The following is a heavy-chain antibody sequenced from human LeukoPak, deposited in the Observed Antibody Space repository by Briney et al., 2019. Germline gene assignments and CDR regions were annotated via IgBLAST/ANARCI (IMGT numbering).Heavy chain of an antibody. J-gene: IGHJ4*02. D-gene: IGHD6-13*01. CDR1: GFTFSTYS. CDR2: ISSSSSYI. V-gene: IGHV3-21*01. Sequence: GGSLRLSCAASGFTFSTYSMNWVRQAPGKGLEWVSSISSSSSYIYYADSVKGRFTISRDNAKNSLYLQMNSLRAEDTAVYYCARSASSSWYDFDFDYWGQGTLVTVSS. CDR3: ARSASSSWYDFDFDY.